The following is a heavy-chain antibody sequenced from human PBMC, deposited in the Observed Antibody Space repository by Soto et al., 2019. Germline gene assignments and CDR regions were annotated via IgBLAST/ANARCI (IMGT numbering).Heavy chain of an antibody. CDR1: GGSVSSGSYY. CDR3: ARSGYSGSYIDRFVP. V-gene: IGHV4-61*01. Sequence: SETLSLTCTVSGGSVSSGSYYWSWIRQPPGKGLEWIGYIYYSGSTNYNPSLKSRVTISVDTSKNQFSLKLTSVTAADTAVYYCARSGYSGSYIDRFVPLGQGTLVTVSS. J-gene: IGHJ5*02. D-gene: IGHD1-26*01. CDR2: IYYSGST.